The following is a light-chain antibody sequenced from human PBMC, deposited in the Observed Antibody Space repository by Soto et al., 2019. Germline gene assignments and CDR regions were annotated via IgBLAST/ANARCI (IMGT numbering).Light chain of an antibody. Sequence: EIQMTQSPSTLSASVGDGATITCRASQRISTWLAWYQQKPGKAPKLLISDASSLETGVPSRFSGSGSGTEFTLTINSLQPDDFATYYCQQYKSYWTFGQGTKVDNK. CDR1: QRISTW. CDR3: QQYKSYWT. CDR2: DAS. V-gene: IGKV1-5*01. J-gene: IGKJ1*01.